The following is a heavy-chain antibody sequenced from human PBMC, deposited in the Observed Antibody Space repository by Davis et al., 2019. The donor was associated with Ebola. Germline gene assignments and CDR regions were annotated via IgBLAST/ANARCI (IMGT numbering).Heavy chain of an antibody. D-gene: IGHD6-6*01. CDR1: AFTFGTYG. V-gene: IGHV3-7*01. Sequence: GESLKISCAASAFTFGTYGMHWVRQAPGKGLEWMANIKEDGSQTYYVDSVKGRFTIFRDNAKNSVYLQVNSLRAEDTAVYFCARIGYSSSSFDYWGQGTLVTVPS. J-gene: IGHJ4*02. CDR2: IKEDGSQT. CDR3: ARIGYSSSSFDY.